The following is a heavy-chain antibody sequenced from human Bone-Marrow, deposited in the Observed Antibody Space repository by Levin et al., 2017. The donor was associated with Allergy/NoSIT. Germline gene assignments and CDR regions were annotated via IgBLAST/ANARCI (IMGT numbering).Heavy chain of an antibody. J-gene: IGHJ4*02. CDR2: ISFDGKNK. CDR1: GFALGGFG. CDR3: ARDLSYSYYVPGY. V-gene: IGHV3-30*03. D-gene: IGHD4-11*01. Sequence: GESLKISCVASGFALGGFGMHWVRHTAGKGLEWVSFISFDGKNKEYLDSVKGRFAISRDISRNTLYLQMDSLNSGDTGLYFCARDLSYSYYVPGYWGQGTLVTVSS.